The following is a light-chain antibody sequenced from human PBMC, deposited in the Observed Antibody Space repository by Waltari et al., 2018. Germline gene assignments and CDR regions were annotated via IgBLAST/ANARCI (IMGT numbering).Light chain of an antibody. Sequence: QSALTQPASVSGSPGQSITISCTGTSSDVGSYNLVSWYQQHPGKAPKLMIYEGSKRPSGVSNRFSGSKSGNTASLTISGLQAEDGADYYCCSYTAGSTWVFGGGTKLTVL. V-gene: IGLV2-23*01. J-gene: IGLJ3*02. CDR2: EGS. CDR1: SSDVGSYNL. CDR3: CSYTAGSTWV.